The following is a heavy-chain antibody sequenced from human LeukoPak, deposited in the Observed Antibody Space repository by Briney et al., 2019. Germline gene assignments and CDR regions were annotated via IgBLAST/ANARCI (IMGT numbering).Heavy chain of an antibody. D-gene: IGHD2-2*01. Sequence: ASVKVSCKASGGTFSSYAISWVRQAPGQGLEWMGGIIPIFGTANYAQKFQGRVTITAAESTSTAYMELSSLRSEDTAVYYCAREIPLLGYCSSTSCYSYYFDYWGQGTLVTVSS. V-gene: IGHV1-69*13. J-gene: IGHJ4*02. CDR1: GGTFSSYA. CDR3: AREIPLLGYCSSTSCYSYYFDY. CDR2: IIPIFGTA.